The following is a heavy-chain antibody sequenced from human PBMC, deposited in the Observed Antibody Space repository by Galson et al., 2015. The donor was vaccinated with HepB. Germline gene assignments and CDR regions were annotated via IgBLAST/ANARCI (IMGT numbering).Heavy chain of an antibody. Sequence: SVKVSCKASAYTFTVYYMHWVRQAPGQGPEWMGWINPNSGDTNYAQKFQGRVTMTRDTSISTAYMELSSLRSDDTAVYYCARWGYDYPGFDYWGQGTLVTVSS. D-gene: IGHD5-12*01. J-gene: IGHJ4*02. CDR1: AYTFTVYY. CDR3: ARWGYDYPGFDY. CDR2: INPNSGDT. V-gene: IGHV1-2*02.